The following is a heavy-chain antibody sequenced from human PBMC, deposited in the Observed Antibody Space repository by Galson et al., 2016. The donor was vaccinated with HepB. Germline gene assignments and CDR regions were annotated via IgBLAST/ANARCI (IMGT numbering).Heavy chain of an antibody. J-gene: IGHJ5*02. D-gene: IGHD2/OR15-2a*01. Sequence: ETLSLTCSVSGGSIGSHYWSWIRQPPGKGLEWIGFVYDSGSPKYNPSLKSRVTIPVDTSKNQISLRLTSVTAADTAVYYCANSVAIYCDNWLDPWGRGTLVTVSS. CDR1: GGSIGSHY. CDR3: ANSVAIYCDNWLDP. V-gene: IGHV4-59*11. CDR2: VYDSGSP.